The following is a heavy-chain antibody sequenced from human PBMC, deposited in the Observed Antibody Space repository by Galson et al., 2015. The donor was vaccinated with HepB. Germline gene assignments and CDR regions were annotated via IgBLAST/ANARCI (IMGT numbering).Heavy chain of an antibody. J-gene: IGHJ6*02. V-gene: IGHV1-3*01. CDR1: GYTFTSYA. CDR2: INAGNGNT. D-gene: IGHD4-17*01. Sequence: SVKVSCKASGYTFTSYAMHWVRQAPGQRLEWMGWINAGNGNTKYSQKFRGRVTITRDTSASTAYMELSSLRSEDTAVYYCASPHGDYGVAYYYYGMDVWGQGATVAVSS. CDR3: ASPHGDYGVAYYYYGMDV.